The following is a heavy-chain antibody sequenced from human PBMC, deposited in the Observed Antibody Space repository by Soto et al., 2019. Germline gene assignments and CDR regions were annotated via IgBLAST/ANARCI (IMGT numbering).Heavy chain of an antibody. V-gene: IGHV4-31*03. D-gene: IGHD5-18*01. CDR1: GGSINSGGYC. Sequence: QVQLQESGPGLVKPSQTLSLTCTVSGGSINSGGYCWSWIRQHPGKGLDWIGCISYGGSTSYNPSLKSRVTIAVHTSKNQFSLKVTSVTAAATAVYSCSRGILVWGQGALITVSA. CDR3: SRGILV. J-gene: IGHJ4*02. CDR2: ISYGGST.